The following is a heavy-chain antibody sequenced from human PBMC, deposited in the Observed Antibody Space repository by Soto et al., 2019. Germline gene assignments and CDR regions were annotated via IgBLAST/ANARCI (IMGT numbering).Heavy chain of an antibody. CDR3: AADSWYSGSWRVAFDI. D-gene: IGHD1-26*01. V-gene: IGHV1-58*01. CDR1: GFTFTSSA. CDR2: IVVGSGNT. J-gene: IGHJ3*02. Sequence: SVKVSCKASGFTFTSSAVQWVRQARGQRLEWIGGIVVGSGNTNYAQKFQERVTITRDMSTSTAYMELSSLRYKDTAVYYCAADSWYSGSWRVAFDIWGQGTMVTVS.